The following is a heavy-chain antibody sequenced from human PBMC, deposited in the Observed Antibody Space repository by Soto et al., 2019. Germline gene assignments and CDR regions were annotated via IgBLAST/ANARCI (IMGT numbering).Heavy chain of an antibody. CDR3: ARGGSNDWQVAFDI. J-gene: IGHJ3*02. Sequence: LSLTCVVSGGSFSTYYYNWIRQSPGKGLEWIGEINHSGSNNYSPSLKSRVTMSLDTSKNQFPLKLTSVTAADTAVYYCARGGSNDWQVAFDIWGQGTMVTVSS. V-gene: IGHV4-34*01. CDR1: GGSFSTYY. CDR2: INHSGSN. D-gene: IGHD3-9*01.